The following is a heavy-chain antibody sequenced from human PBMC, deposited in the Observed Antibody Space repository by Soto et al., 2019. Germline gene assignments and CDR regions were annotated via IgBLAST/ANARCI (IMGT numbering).Heavy chain of an antibody. Sequence: VQLVQSGAEVKKPGSSVKVSCKSSGGTFGSYAISWVRQAPGQGLEWMGGVIPIFGRPHYAQKFHGRVTITADIPTSTAYLELSSLKSADTAVYYCAKILCTISLQEDDALWGQGTLVTVSS. CDR3: AKILCTISLQEDDAL. J-gene: IGHJ4*02. CDR1: GGTFGSYA. V-gene: IGHV1-69*06. CDR2: VIPIFGRP. D-gene: IGHD1-1*01.